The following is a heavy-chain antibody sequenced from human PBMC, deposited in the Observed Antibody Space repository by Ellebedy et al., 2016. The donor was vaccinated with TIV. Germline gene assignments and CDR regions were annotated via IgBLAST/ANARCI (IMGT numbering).Heavy chain of an antibody. V-gene: IGHV3-30-3*01. D-gene: IGHD3-22*01. CDR1: GFNYSSYA. CDR2: ISYDGNNK. J-gene: IGHJ4*02. CDR3: AREAISYATSGYYFDY. Sequence: GESLKISCAGSGFNYSSYAIHWVRQAPGKGLEWVAVISYDGNNKYYADSVKGRFTISRDTSKNTLYLQMNSLRAEDTAVYYCAREAISYATSGYYFDYWGQGTLVTVSS.